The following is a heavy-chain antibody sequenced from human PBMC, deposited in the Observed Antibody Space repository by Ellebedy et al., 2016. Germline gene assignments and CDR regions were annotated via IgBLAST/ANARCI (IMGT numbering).Heavy chain of an antibody. J-gene: IGHJ3*02. CDR2: ISGSGGST. CDR3: AKDSTLIVVVPAAILWDPPAFDI. D-gene: IGHD2-2*02. Sequence: GGSLRLSCAASGFTFSSYAMSWVRQAPGKGLEWVSAISGSGGSTYYADSVKGRFTISRDNSKNTLYLQMNSLRAEDTAVYYCAKDSTLIVVVPAAILWDPPAFDIWGQGTMVTVSS. V-gene: IGHV3-23*01. CDR1: GFTFSSYA.